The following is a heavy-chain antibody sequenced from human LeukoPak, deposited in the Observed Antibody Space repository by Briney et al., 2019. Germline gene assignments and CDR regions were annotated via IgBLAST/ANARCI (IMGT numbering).Heavy chain of an antibody. V-gene: IGHV4-39*01. J-gene: IGHJ5*02. Sequence: SETLSLTCIVSGGSLNSPNYYWGWIRQPPGRGLEWIGTIYYTGTTYYNPSLKSRLTISVDTSKNQFSLKLTSVTAADTAVYYCARHDYYGSLNWFDPWGQGTLITVSS. CDR3: ARHDYYGSLNWFDP. D-gene: IGHD3-10*01. CDR1: GGSLNSPNYY. CDR2: IYYTGTT.